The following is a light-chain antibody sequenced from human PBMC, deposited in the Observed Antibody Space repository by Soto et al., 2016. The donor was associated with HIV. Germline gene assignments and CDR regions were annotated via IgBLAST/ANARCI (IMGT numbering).Light chain of an antibody. CDR1: DIGSKS. CDR3: QVWDGPTDHNYV. CDR2: EDT. V-gene: IGLV3-21*03. Sequence: SYELPQPPSVSVAPGKTARITCGGNDIGSKSVHWYQQKPGQAPVLVVYEDTGRPSGIPERFSGSNSGGTATLTISGVEVGDEADYYCQVWDGPTDHNYVFGTGTKVTVL. J-gene: IGLJ1*01.